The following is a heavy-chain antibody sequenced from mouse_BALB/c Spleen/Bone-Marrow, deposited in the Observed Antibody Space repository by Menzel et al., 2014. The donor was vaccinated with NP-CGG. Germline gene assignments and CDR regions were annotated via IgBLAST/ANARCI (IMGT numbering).Heavy chain of an antibody. CDR1: GDSITSGY. D-gene: IGHD1-1*01. V-gene: IGHV3-8*02. CDR2: ISYSGST. J-gene: IGHJ4*01. CDR3: ARGGGSSYNYAMDY. Sequence: EVKLVESGPSLVKPSQTLSLTCSVTGDSITSGYWNWIRKFPGNKLEYMGYISYSGSTYYNPSLKSRISITRDTSKNXYYLQLNSVTTEDTATCYCARGGGSSYNYAMDYWGQGTSVTVSS.